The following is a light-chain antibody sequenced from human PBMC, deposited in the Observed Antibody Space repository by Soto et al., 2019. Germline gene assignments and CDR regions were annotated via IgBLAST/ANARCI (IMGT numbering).Light chain of an antibody. CDR2: GAS. Sequence: EIVMTQSPATLSVSPGERATLSCRAGRSLSSKLSWYPQKPGQAPRLLIYGASTRATGIPARFSGSGSGTEFTLTISSLQSEDFAVYYCQQYNDWPPLTFGGGTKVEIK. J-gene: IGKJ4*01. CDR1: RSLSSK. CDR3: QQYNDWPPLT. V-gene: IGKV3-15*01.